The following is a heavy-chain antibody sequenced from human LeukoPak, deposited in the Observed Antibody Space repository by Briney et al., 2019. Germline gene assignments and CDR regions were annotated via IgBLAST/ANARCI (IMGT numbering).Heavy chain of an antibody. CDR2: ISGSGGST. CDR3: ARDRVRIVGATIDY. CDR1: GFTFSSYA. D-gene: IGHD1-26*01. J-gene: IGHJ4*02. V-gene: IGHV3-23*01. Sequence: VGSLRLSCAASGFTFSSYAISWVRQAPGKGLGWVSSISGSGGSTYCADSVPGRFTISRDNSRNTLYLQMNSLRAEDTAVYYCARDRVRIVGATIDYWGQRTRHTVSS.